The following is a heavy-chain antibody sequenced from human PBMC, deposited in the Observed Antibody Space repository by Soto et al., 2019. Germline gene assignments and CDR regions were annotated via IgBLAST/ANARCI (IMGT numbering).Heavy chain of an antibody. J-gene: IGHJ6*02. CDR1: GFSLNTSA. Sequence: PGGSLRLSCAASGFSLNTSAMTPGRPAPGEGFEWVSSIRGSGDSTYYSDSVKGRFTISRDNSKNTLWLQMNSLRAEDTAVYFCAKGRGAVYNMDYYGMDVWGQGTTVTVSS. V-gene: IGHV3-23*01. CDR3: AKGRGAVYNMDYYGMDV. CDR2: IRGSGDST. D-gene: IGHD3-10*01.